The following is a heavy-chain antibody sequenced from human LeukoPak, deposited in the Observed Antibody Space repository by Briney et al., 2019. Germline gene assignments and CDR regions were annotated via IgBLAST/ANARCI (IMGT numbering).Heavy chain of an antibody. J-gene: IGHJ4*02. CDR3: ARGRPVDY. CDR2: ISSSSSSI. CDR1: GFTFSTHN. V-gene: IGHV3-48*01. Sequence: PGGSLRLSCAASGFTFSTHNMNWVRQAPGKGLEWVSYISSSSSSIYYADSLKGRFTISRDNANNSLYLQMNSLRVEDTAVYYCARGRPVDYGGQGTLVTVSS.